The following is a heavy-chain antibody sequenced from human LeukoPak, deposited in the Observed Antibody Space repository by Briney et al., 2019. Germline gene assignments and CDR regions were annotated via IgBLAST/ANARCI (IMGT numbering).Heavy chain of an antibody. Sequence: ASVKVSCKASGYTFTSYYMHWVRQAPGEGLEWMGIINPSGGSTSYAQKFQGRVTITADKSTSTAYMELSSLRSEDTAVYYCARASDDYGDVPGGYYYYMDVWGKGTTVTVSS. CDR3: ARASDDYGDVPGGYYYYMDV. D-gene: IGHD4-17*01. V-gene: IGHV1-46*01. J-gene: IGHJ6*03. CDR2: INPSGGST. CDR1: GYTFTSYY.